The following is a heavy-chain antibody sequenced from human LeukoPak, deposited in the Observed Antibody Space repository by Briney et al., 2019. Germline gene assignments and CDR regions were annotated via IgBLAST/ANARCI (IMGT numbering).Heavy chain of an antibody. CDR3: AKEGSGSYPRSDY. CDR1: GFDFSSYA. D-gene: IGHD1-26*01. J-gene: IGHJ4*02. Sequence: GGSLRLSCEASGFDFSSYALTWVRQAPGEGLEWVSTIESDTTTNYADSVKGRFFISRDNSKNTLYLQMTSLRAEDTAVYYCAKEGSGSYPRSDYWGQGTLVTVSS. CDR2: IESDTTT. V-gene: IGHV3-23*01.